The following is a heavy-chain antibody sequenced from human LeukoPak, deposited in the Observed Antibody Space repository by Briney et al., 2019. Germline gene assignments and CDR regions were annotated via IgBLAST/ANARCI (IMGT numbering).Heavy chain of an antibody. J-gene: IGHJ4*02. Sequence: GSLRLSCAASGFTFCSYAMSWVRQAPGEGLEWVSAISGSGGSTYYADSVKGRFTISRDNSKNTLYLQMNSLRAEDTAVYYCAKEIGYDSSGSPYYWGQGTLVTVSS. CDR3: AKEIGYDSSGSPYY. V-gene: IGHV3-23*01. CDR1: GFTFCSYA. D-gene: IGHD3-22*01. CDR2: ISGSGGST.